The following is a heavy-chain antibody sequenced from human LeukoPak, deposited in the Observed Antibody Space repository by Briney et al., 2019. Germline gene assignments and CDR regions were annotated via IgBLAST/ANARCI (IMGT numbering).Heavy chain of an antibody. CDR1: GYTFTSYD. CDR2: MNPNSGGT. V-gene: IGHV1-2*02. Sequence: ASVKVSCKASGYTFTSYDINWVRQATGQGLEWMGWMNPNSGGTNYAQKFQGRVTMTRDTSISTAYMELSRLRSDDTAVYYCARGDHVRIYAESAFDIWGQGTMVTVSS. D-gene: IGHD3-3*01. CDR3: ARGDHVRIYAESAFDI. J-gene: IGHJ3*02.